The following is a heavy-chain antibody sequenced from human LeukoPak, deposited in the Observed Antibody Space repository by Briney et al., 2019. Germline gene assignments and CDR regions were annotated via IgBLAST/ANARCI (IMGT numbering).Heavy chain of an antibody. CDR3: AREGVSSGWYQGWFDP. D-gene: IGHD6-19*01. J-gene: IGHJ5*02. Sequence: ASVKVSCKASGGTFSSYAISWVRQAPGQGLEWMGRIIPILGIANYAQKFQGRVTITADKSTSTAYTELSSLRSEDTAVYYCAREGVSSGWYQGWFDPWGQGTLVTVSS. CDR2: IIPILGIA. V-gene: IGHV1-69*04. CDR1: GGTFSSYA.